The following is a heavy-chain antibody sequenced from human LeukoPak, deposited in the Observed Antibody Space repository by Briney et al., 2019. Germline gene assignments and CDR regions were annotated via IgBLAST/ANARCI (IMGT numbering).Heavy chain of an antibody. Sequence: PSETLSLTCTVSGGSISSYYWSWIRQPPGKGLEWIGNIYYSGSTNYNPSLKSRVTISVDTSKNQFSLKLSSVTAADTAVYYCARPVVTMVRGVIIGFDAFDIWGQGTMVTVSS. CDR2: IYYSGST. J-gene: IGHJ3*02. D-gene: IGHD3-10*01. CDR1: GGSISSYY. V-gene: IGHV4-59*08. CDR3: ARPVVTMVRGVIIGFDAFDI.